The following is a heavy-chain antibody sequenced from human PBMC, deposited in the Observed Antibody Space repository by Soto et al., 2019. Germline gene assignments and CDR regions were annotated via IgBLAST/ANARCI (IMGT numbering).Heavy chain of an antibody. CDR1: GGSISSGGYY. D-gene: IGHD6-19*01. V-gene: IGHV4-31*03. CDR3: ARGGVGWSLSGYYYYGMDV. J-gene: IGHJ6*02. Sequence: SETLSLTCTVSGGSISSGGYYWSWIRQHPGKGLEWIGYIYYSGSTYYNPSLKSRVTISLDTSKNQFSLNLSSVTAADTAVYYCARGGVGWSLSGYYYYGMDVWGQGTTVTVSS. CDR2: IYYSGST.